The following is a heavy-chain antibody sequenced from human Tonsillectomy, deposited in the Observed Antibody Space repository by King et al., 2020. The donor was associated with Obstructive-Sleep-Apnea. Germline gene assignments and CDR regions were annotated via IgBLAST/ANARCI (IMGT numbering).Heavy chain of an antibody. CDR1: GGSISSGGYY. V-gene: IGHV4-31*03. CDR3: MRSGYYYGAFDI. CDR2: IYYSGST. J-gene: IGHJ3*02. Sequence: QLQESGPGLVKPSQTLSLTCTVSGGSISSGGYYWSWFRQHPGKGLEWIGYIYYSGSTYYNPPLKSRVTISVDTSKNQFSLKLISVTAAATAVYYCMRSGYYYGAFDIWGQGTMVTVSS. D-gene: IGHD3-22*01.